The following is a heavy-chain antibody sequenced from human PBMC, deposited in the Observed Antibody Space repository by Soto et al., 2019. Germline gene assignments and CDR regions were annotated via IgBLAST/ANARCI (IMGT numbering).Heavy chain of an antibody. V-gene: IGHV2-70*11. J-gene: IGHJ2*01. CDR3: ARIRFFFVQAEDGIRYVRSVSAFLLNRSSDL. D-gene: IGHD3-10*02. CDR1: KC. Sequence: KCVSWIRQPPGNALEWLARIDWDDDQYYSTSLTTSLTISKDTSKNQVVLTMTNMDPVDTATYYCARIRFFFVQAEDGIRYVRSVSAFLLNRSSDL. CDR2: IDWDDDQ.